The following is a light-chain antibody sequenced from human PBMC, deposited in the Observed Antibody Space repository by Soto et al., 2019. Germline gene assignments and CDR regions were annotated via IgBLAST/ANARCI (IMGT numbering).Light chain of an antibody. V-gene: IGKV3-20*01. CDR2: GAS. J-gene: IGKJ1*01. Sequence: EVVLTQSPGTLSLSPGERATLSCRASQTVTSNYLAWYQQKPGQAPRLLIYGASSRASGIPDRFSGGGSGTEFSLTISRLEPEDLAVYYCQQYGSSHRAFGQGTTVDIK. CDR3: QQYGSSHRA. CDR1: QTVTSNY.